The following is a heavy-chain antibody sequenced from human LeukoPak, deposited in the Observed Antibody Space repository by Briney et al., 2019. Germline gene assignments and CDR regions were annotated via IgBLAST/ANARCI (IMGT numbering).Heavy chain of an antibody. CDR2: FDPEDGET. V-gene: IGHV1-24*01. D-gene: IGHD5-12*01. Sequence: ASVKVSCKVSGYTLTELSMHWVRQAPGKGLEWMGGFDPEDGETIYAQNLQGRVTITRDTSASIVYMELSSLRSEDTAVYYCARGIWSDHLVAYFLDSWGQGTLVTVSS. J-gene: IGHJ4*02. CDR1: GYTLTELS. CDR3: ARGIWSDHLVAYFLDS.